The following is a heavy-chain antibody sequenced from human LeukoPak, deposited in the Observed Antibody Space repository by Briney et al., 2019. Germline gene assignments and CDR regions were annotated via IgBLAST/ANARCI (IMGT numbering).Heavy chain of an antibody. CDR2: INPNSGGT. V-gene: IGHV1-2*02. CDR1: GYTFTGYY. CDR3: ARGWHLVRFLEWLLEPDI. Sequence: ASVKVSCKASGYTFTGYYMHWVRQAPGQGLEWMGWINPNSGGTNYAQKFQGRVTMTRDTSISTAYMELSRLRSDDTAVYYCARGWHLVRFLEWLLEPDIWGQGTMVTVSS. J-gene: IGHJ3*02. D-gene: IGHD3-3*01.